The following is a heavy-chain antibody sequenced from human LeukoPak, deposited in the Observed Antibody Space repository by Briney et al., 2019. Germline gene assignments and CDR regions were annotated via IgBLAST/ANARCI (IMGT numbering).Heavy chain of an antibody. CDR1: VSTLSSYV. CDR2: ISGGGGST. V-gene: IGHV3-23*01. CDR3: ARGDCSSSSCSGFYGMDV. Sequence: GGSLRLSCEASVSTLSSYVMGWVRQAPGKGLEWVSLISGGGGSTYYADSVKGRVTVSRDNSKNTLYMELNSLRAEDTAVYYCARGDCSSSSCSGFYGMDVWGQGTTVTVSS. J-gene: IGHJ6*02. D-gene: IGHD2-2*01.